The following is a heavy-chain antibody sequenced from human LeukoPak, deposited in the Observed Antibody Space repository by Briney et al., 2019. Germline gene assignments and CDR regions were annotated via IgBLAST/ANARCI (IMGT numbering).Heavy chain of an antibody. D-gene: IGHD5-24*01. V-gene: IGHV4-34*01. Sequence: PSETLSLTCAVSGGSISTYYWSWIRQSPGKGLEWIGEINHVGISNYNPSLKSRVTISVDTSKNQFSLKLSSVTAADTAVYYCARDWDGYNRFDYWGQGTLVTVSS. CDR2: INHVGIS. CDR3: ARDWDGYNRFDY. J-gene: IGHJ4*02. CDR1: GGSISTYY.